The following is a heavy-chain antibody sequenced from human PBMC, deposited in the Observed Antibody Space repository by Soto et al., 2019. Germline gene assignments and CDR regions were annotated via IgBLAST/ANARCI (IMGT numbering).Heavy chain of an antibody. Sequence: SETLSLTCTVSGGSINNYYWSWIRQPPGKGLEWIGYIYHSGGTNYNPSLRSRVTISVDTSKNQFSLKLNSVTAADTAIYYCARSNSGYYKWFDPWGQGTLVTVSS. J-gene: IGHJ5*02. CDR1: GGSINNYY. CDR2: IYHSGGT. D-gene: IGHD3-22*01. V-gene: IGHV4-4*08. CDR3: ARSNSGYYKWFDP.